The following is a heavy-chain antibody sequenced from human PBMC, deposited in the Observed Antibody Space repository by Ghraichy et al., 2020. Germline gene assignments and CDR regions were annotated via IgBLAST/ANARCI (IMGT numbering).Heavy chain of an antibody. CDR1: GFTFSSYA. Sequence: LSLTCAASGFTFSSYAMNWVRQAPGKGLEWVSYISSTNAIYYADSVRGRFTISRDNAKNSLYLQMNSLRDEDTAVYYCARDHDWAFDYWGQGTLVTVS. CDR3: ARDHDWAFDY. V-gene: IGHV3-69-1*01. D-gene: IGHD3-9*01. CDR2: ISSTNAI. J-gene: IGHJ4*02.